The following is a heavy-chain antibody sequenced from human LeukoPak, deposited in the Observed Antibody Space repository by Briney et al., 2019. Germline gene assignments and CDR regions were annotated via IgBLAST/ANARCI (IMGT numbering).Heavy chain of an antibody. CDR1: GYTFTSYG. J-gene: IGHJ3*02. CDR2: ISAYNGNT. Sequence: EASVKVSCEASGYTFTSYGISWVRQAPGQGLEWMGWISAYNGNTNYAQKLQGRVTMTTDTSTSTAYMELSRLRSDDTAVYYCARGYDSSGFGAFDIWGQGTMVTVSS. V-gene: IGHV1-18*01. CDR3: ARGYDSSGFGAFDI. D-gene: IGHD3-22*01.